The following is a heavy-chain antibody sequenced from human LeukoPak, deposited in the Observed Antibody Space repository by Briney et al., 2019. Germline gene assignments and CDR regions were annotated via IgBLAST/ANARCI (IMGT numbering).Heavy chain of an antibody. Sequence: SETLSLTCTVSGGSISSGVYYWIWIRQHPGKGLEWIGYIYYSGSTYYNPSLKTRVNMSVDTSKNQFSLKLSSVTAADTAVYYCAREIEDYYYYMDVWGKGTTVTVSS. J-gene: IGHJ6*03. CDR3: AREIEDYYYYMDV. V-gene: IGHV4-31*03. CDR2: IYYSGST. CDR1: GGSISSGVYY.